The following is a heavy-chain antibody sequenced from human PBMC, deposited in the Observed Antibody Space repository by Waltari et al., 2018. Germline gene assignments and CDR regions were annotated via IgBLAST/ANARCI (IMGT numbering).Heavy chain of an antibody. J-gene: IGHJ6*02. Sequence: QVQLQESGPGLVKPSQTLSLTCTVSGGSISSGSYYWSWIRQPAGKGLEWIGRIYTSGSTNYTPSLKSRVTISVDTSKNQFSLKLSSVTAADTAVYYCARGIAVAGTGYYYGMDVWGQGTTVTVSS. V-gene: IGHV4-61*02. CDR3: ARGIAVAGTGYYYGMDV. CDR2: IYTSGST. D-gene: IGHD6-19*01. CDR1: GGSISSGSYY.